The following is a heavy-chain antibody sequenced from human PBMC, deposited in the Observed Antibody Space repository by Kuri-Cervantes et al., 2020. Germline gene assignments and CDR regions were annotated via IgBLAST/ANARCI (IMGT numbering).Heavy chain of an antibody. CDR2: IYYSGST. V-gene: IGHV4-59*01. CDR3: ARGVASPNWFDP. Sequence: GSLRLSCTVSGGSISSYYWSWIRQPPGKGLEWIGYIYYSGSTNYNPSLKSRVTISVDTSKNQFSLKQSSVTAADTAVYYCARGVASPNWFDPWGQGTLVTVS. D-gene: IGHD2-15*01. CDR1: GGSISSYY. J-gene: IGHJ5*02.